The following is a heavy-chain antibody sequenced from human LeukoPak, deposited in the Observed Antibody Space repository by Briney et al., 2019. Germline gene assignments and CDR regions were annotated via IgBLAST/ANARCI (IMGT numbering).Heavy chain of an antibody. CDR1: GFTFSSYW. Sequence: PGGSLRLSCAASGFTFSSYWMNWVRQAPGKGLEWVANIKQDGSEKYYVDSVKGRFSISRDNAKNSLFLQMNSLRAEDTAVYYCARDTYGGKLFDYWGQGTLVTVSS. J-gene: IGHJ4*02. D-gene: IGHD4-23*01. CDR2: IKQDGSEK. V-gene: IGHV3-7*01. CDR3: ARDTYGGKLFDY.